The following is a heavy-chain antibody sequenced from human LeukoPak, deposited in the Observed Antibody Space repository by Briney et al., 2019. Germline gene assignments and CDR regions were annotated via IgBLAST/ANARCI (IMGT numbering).Heavy chain of an antibody. CDR3: AKDSRITMVRGVITPFDY. Sequence: KPGGSLRLSCAASGITVSSNYMSWVRQAPGKGLEWVSSISSSGSYIYYADSVKGRFTISRDNSKNTLYLQMNSLRAEDTAVYYCAKDSRITMVRGVITPFDYWSQGTLVTVSS. J-gene: IGHJ4*02. CDR1: GITVSSNY. D-gene: IGHD3-10*01. CDR2: ISSSGSYI. V-gene: IGHV3-21*01.